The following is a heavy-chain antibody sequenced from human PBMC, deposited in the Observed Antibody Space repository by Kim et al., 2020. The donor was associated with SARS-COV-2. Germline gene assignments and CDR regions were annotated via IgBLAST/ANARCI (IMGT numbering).Heavy chain of an antibody. CDR2: IKQDGSEK. CDR3: ARAGLHWASGWYFDL. J-gene: IGHJ2*01. Sequence: GGSLRLSCAASGFTFSSYWMSWVRQAPGKGLEWVANIKQDGSEKYYVDSVKGRFTISRDNAKNSLYLQMNSLRAEDTAVYYCARAGLHWASGWYFDLWGRGTLVTVSS. V-gene: IGHV3-7*01. D-gene: IGHD2-8*02. CDR1: GFTFSSYW.